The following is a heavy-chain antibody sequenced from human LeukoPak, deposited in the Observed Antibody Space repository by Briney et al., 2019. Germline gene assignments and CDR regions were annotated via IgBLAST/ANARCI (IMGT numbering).Heavy chain of an antibody. D-gene: IGHD5-18*01. CDR3: ARQYSYGSFDY. J-gene: IGHJ4*02. V-gene: IGHV4-39*01. CDR2: IYYSGST. CDR1: GGSISSSSYY. Sequence: SETLSLTCTVSGGSISSSSYYWGWIRQPPGKGLEWIGSIYYSGSTYYNPSLKSRVIISVDTSKNQFSLKLSSVTAADTAVYYCARQYSYGSFDYWGQGTLVTVSS.